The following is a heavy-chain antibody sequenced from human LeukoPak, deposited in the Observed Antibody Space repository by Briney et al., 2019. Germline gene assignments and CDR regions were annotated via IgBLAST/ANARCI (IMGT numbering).Heavy chain of an antibody. CDR3: ARHGPAAIDYYYYYMDV. Sequence: PSETLSLTCTVSGDSISSNYWSWIRQPPGKGLEWIAYIYHSGSTNYNPSLKSRVTISLDTSKNQFSLKLSSVTAADTAVYYCARHGPAAIDYYYYYMDVWGKGTTVTVSS. CDR2: IYHSGST. D-gene: IGHD2-2*01. V-gene: IGHV4-59*08. J-gene: IGHJ6*03. CDR1: GDSISSNY.